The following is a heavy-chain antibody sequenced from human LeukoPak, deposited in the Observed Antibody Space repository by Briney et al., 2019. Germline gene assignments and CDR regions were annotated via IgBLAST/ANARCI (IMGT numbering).Heavy chain of an antibody. Sequence: ASVKVSCKASGYTFTGYYMHWVRQAPGQGLEWMGWINPNSGGTNYAQKFQGRVTMTRDTSISTAYMELSRLRSDDTAVYYCAADVGQYCGGDCFDYWGQGTLVTVSS. CDR2: INPNSGGT. CDR1: GYTFTGYY. CDR3: AADVGQYCGGDCFDY. V-gene: IGHV1-2*02. D-gene: IGHD2-21*01. J-gene: IGHJ4*02.